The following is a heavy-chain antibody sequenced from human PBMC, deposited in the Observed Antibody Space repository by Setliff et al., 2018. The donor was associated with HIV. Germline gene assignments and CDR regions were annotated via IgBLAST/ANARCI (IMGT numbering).Heavy chain of an antibody. D-gene: IGHD6-19*01. V-gene: IGHV1-69*05. CDR1: GGTFSCYA. CDR3: ARDGLLVAGIRFDY. Sequence: SVKVSCKASGGTFSCYAISWVRQAPGQGLEWTGGIIPAFGTANYAQKFQGRVTITTDESTSTAYMELSGLRSEDTAVYFCARDGLLVAGIRFDYWGQGTLVTVSS. CDR2: IIPAFGTA. J-gene: IGHJ4*01.